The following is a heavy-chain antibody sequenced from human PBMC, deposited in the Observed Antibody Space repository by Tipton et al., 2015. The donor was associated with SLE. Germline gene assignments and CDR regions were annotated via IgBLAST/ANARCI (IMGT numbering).Heavy chain of an antibody. J-gene: IGHJ4*02. CDR3: RRDAHFDF. Sequence: LRLSCAASGFTFSNFYMSWVRQAPGKGLEWVANINQDGSEKHYVDSVNGRFTISRDNAKNSLYLQMNSLRAEDTAVYYCRRDAHFDFWGQGTLVTVSS. CDR2: INQDGSEK. CDR1: GFTFSNFY. V-gene: IGHV3-7*01.